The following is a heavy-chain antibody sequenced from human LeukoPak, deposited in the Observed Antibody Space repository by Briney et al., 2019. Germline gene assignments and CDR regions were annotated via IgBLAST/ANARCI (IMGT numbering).Heavy chain of an antibody. CDR2: IFYSGSP. CDR1: GDSISSYY. D-gene: IGHD6-13*01. J-gene: IGHJ4*02. V-gene: IGHV4-59*12. Sequence: SETLSLTCTVSGDSISSYYWSWIRQPPGKGLEWIGNIFYSGSPNYNPSLKSRVTTSSDTSKNQFSLKLSFVTAADTAVYYCARVGHIVAAGTYDYWGQGTLVTVSS. CDR3: ARVGHIVAAGTYDY.